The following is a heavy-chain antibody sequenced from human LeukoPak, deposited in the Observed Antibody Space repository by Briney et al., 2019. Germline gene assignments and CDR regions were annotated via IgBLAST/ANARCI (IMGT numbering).Heavy chain of an antibody. V-gene: IGHV4-4*07. CDR3: SRVSSGWYYFDY. J-gene: IGHJ4*02. D-gene: IGHD6-19*01. CDR1: GGSISSYY. Sequence: SETLSLTCTVSGGSISSYYWSWIRQPAGQGLEWIGRIYTSGSATYNPYLKSRVTMSVDASTNQFPLKLSFMTAADTAASYFSRVSSGWYYFDYWGQGTLVTVSS. CDR2: IYTSGSA.